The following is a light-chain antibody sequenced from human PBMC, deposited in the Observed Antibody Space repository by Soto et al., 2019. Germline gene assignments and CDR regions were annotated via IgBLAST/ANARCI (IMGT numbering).Light chain of an antibody. CDR3: IQDYNYPRT. Sequence: AIQMSHSPSSLSASVGDRVTITRPASQGIRNYLGWYQQKPGKAPKLLIYAASTLQSGVPSSFSGSGSDTDFTLSINNLQTEDFATYSCIQDYNYPRTFGKGTKVDIK. CDR2: AAS. J-gene: IGKJ1*01. CDR1: QGIRNY. V-gene: IGKV1-6*01.